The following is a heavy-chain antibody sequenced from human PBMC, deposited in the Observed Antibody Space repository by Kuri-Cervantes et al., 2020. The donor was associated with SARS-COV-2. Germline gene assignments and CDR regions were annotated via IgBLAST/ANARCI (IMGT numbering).Heavy chain of an antibody. CDR1: GGSIRSYY. CDR3: ARRGAGSSSAAFDI. J-gene: IGHJ3*02. CDR2: IYFSGTT. D-gene: IGHD6-6*01. Sequence: SETLSLTCTVSGGSIRSYYGSWIRQPPGKGLEYIGYIYFSGTTNYNPSLKSRVTISVDTSKNQISLKLSSVTAADTAVYYCARRGAGSSSAAFDIWGQGTMVTVSS. V-gene: IGHV4-59*08.